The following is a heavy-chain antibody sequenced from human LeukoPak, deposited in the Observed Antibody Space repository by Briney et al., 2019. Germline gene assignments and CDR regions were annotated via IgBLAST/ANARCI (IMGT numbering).Heavy chain of an antibody. V-gene: IGHV3-30*18. Sequence: GGSLRLSCAASGLTLRSFGMHWVRQAVGKGLEWVTFISYDGSDKHYADSVKGRFTISRDTSKNTLYLQMNSLRVEDTAVYFCVKGLGNLFDDWGQGTLVTVSS. D-gene: IGHD1-14*01. CDR3: VKGLGNLFDD. CDR1: GLTLRSFG. CDR2: ISYDGSDK. J-gene: IGHJ4*02.